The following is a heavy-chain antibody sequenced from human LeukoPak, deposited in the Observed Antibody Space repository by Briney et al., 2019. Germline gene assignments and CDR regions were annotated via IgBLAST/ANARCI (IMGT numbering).Heavy chain of an antibody. D-gene: IGHD7-27*01. CDR3: AREWHWGPFADAFDI. J-gene: IGHJ3*02. Sequence: ASVKVSCKASRYTFTGYYIHWVRQAPGQGLEWMGWINPNSGGTNYAQKFQGRVTMTRDTSISTAYMELSRLGSDDTAAYYCAREWHWGPFADAFDIWGQGTMVTVSS. V-gene: IGHV1-2*02. CDR1: RYTFTGYY. CDR2: INPNSGGT.